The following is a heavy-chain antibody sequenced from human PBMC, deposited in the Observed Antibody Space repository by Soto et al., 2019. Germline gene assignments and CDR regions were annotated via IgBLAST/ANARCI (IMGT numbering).Heavy chain of an antibody. CDR3: ARGQFHHVSNYYYALDV. CDR2: LIPMFNRP. V-gene: IGHV1-69*01. J-gene: IGHJ6*02. Sequence: QVQLVQSGADVKKPGSSVKVSCKASGGTFSSYAISWVRQAPGQGLEWMGGLIPMFNRPHSTRKFQGRVTTTADESTSTAYMDLSSLRSEDTAVYYCARGQFHHVSNYYYALDVWGQGTTVTVSS. CDR1: GGTFSSYA.